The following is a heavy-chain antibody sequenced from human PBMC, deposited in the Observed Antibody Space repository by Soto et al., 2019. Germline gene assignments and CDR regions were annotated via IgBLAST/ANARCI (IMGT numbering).Heavy chain of an antibody. CDR1: GFTFSSYG. CDR2: ISYDGSNK. D-gene: IGHD2-2*01. V-gene: IGHV3-30*18. J-gene: IGHJ6*03. CDR3: AKDELYCSSTSCPHNYYMDV. Sequence: GGSLRLSCAASGFTFSSYGMHWVRQAPGKGLEWVAVISYDGSNKYYADSVKGRFTISRDNSKNTLYLQMNSLRAEDTAVYYCAKDELYCSSTSCPHNYYMDVWGKGTTVTVSS.